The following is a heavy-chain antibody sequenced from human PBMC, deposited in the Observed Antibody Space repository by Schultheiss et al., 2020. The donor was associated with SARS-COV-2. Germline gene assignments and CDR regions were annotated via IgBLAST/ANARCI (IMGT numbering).Heavy chain of an antibody. Sequence: SETLSLTCTVSGGSISSSSYYWSWIRQHPGKGLEWIGYIYYSGSTNYNPSLKSRVTISVDTSKNQFSLKLSSVTAADTAVYYCARDGGEYYDFWSGYPPVGFDPWGQGTLVTVSS. V-gene: IGHV4-61*01. J-gene: IGHJ5*02. CDR2: IYYSGST. D-gene: IGHD3-3*01. CDR1: GGSISSSSYY. CDR3: ARDGGEYYDFWSGYPPVGFDP.